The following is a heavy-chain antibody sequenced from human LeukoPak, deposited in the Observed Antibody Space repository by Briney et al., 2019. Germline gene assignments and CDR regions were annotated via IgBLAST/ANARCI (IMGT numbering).Heavy chain of an antibody. J-gene: IGHJ4*02. CDR3: ARDRDSGSYHNQFDY. CDR2: INHSGST. V-gene: IGHV4-34*01. Sequence: SETLSLTCAVYGGSFSGYYWSWIRQPPGKGLEWIGEINHSGSTNYNPSLKSRVTISVDTSKDQFSLKLSSVTAADTAVYYCARDRDSGSYHNQFDYWGQGTLVTVSS. D-gene: IGHD1-26*01. CDR1: GGSFSGYY.